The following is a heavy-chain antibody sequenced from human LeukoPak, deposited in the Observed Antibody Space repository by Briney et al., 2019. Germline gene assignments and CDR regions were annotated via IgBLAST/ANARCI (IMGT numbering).Heavy chain of an antibody. D-gene: IGHD1-26*01. J-gene: IGHJ6*02. CDR2: VSHTGAT. CDR3: ARDRRGSFYTFDL. Sequence: SETLSLTCSVSGASINGYFWSWVRQTPEKGLEWIGYVSHTGATTSNPTLKSRVSITIDTSKSQISLTMTSATAADSALYYCARDRRGSFYTFDLWGPGTTVSVS. V-gene: IGHV4-59*01. CDR1: GASINGYF.